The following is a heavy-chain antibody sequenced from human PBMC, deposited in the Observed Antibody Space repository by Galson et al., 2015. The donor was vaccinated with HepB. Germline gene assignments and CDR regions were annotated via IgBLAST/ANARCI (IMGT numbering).Heavy chain of an antibody. CDR2: IYHSGST. V-gene: IGHV4-30-2*01. D-gene: IGHD3-9*01. J-gene: IGHJ6*02. CDR1: GGSISSGGYS. Sequence: TLSLTCAVSGGSISSGGYSWSWIRQPPGKGLEWIGYIYHSGSTYYNPSLKSRVTISVDRSKNQFSLKLSSVTAADTAVYYCARHLGTWRPLLRYFDWPRGGYYYGMDVWGQGTTVTVSS. CDR3: ARHLGTWRPLLRYFDWPRGGYYYGMDV.